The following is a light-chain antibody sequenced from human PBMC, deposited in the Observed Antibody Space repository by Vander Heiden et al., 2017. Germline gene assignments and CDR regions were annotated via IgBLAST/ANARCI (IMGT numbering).Light chain of an antibody. CDR2: LGS. Sequence: IVMTQSPLSLPVTHGEPASISCRSSQSLLHSNGYNYLDWYLQKPGQSPQLLIYLGSNRASGVPDRFSGSGSGTDFTLKISRVEAEDVGVYYCMQALQTPRTFGQGTKVEIK. J-gene: IGKJ1*01. CDR3: MQALQTPRT. CDR1: QSLLHSNGYNY. V-gene: IGKV2-28*01.